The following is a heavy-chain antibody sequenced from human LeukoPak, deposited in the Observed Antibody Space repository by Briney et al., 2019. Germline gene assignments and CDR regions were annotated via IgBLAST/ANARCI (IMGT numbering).Heavy chain of an antibody. D-gene: IGHD5-18*01. CDR1: GFTFSSYG. J-gene: IGHJ4*02. CDR2: IWYDGSNK. CDR3: ATSMGYSD. Sequence: GGSLRLSCAASGFTFSSYGMHWVRQAPGKGLEWVAVIWYDGSNKYYAGSVKGRFTISRDNSKNTLSLQMDSLRAEDTAVYYCATSMGYSDWGQGTLVTVSS. V-gene: IGHV3-33*01.